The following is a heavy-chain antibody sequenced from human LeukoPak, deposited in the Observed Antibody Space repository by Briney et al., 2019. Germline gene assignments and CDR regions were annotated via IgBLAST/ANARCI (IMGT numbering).Heavy chain of an antibody. CDR1: GGTFSSYA. Sequence: ASVKVSCKASGGTFSSYAISWVRQAPGQGLEWMGGIIPIFGTANYAQKFQGRVTITTDESTSIAYMELSSLRSEDTAVYYCARETRIAARQGGYMDVWGKGTTVTVSS. J-gene: IGHJ6*03. CDR3: ARETRIAARQGGYMDV. V-gene: IGHV1-69*05. CDR2: IIPIFGTA. D-gene: IGHD6-6*01.